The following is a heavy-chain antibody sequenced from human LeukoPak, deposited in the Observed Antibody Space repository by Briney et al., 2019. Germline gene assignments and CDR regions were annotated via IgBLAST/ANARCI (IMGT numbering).Heavy chain of an antibody. CDR3: AKDPSSLWGNPDY. Sequence: GGSLRLSCAASGFTFSSYSMNWVRQAPGKGLEWVSYISSSSSTIYYADSVKGRFTISRDNAKNSLYLQMNSLRAEDTAVYYCAKDPSSLWGNPDYWGQGTLVTVSS. CDR2: ISSSSSTI. CDR1: GFTFSSYS. D-gene: IGHD3-16*01. J-gene: IGHJ4*02. V-gene: IGHV3-48*01.